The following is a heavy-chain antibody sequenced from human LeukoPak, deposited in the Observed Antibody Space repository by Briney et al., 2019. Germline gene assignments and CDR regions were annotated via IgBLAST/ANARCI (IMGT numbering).Heavy chain of an antibody. CDR2: ISAYNGNT. J-gene: IGHJ4*02. Sequence: ASVKVSCKASGYTFTSYGISWVRQAPGQGLEWMGWISAYNGNTNYAQKLQGRVTMTTDTSTSTAYMELRSLRSDDTAVYYCARYYYDSSGYYSADYWGQGTLVTVSS. CDR1: GYTFTSYG. D-gene: IGHD3-22*01. CDR3: ARYYYDSSGYYSADY. V-gene: IGHV1-18*01.